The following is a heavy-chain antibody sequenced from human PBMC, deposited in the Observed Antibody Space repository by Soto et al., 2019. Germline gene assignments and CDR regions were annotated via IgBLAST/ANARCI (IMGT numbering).Heavy chain of an antibody. J-gene: IGHJ3*02. CDR3: ARDLTGGLGAFLAVAVYDFDI. CDR1: GYTFTSQC. D-gene: IGHD6-19*01. CDR2: ISAYNGNT. V-gene: IGHV1-18*01. Sequence: ASVKVSCKASGYTFTSQCITWVRQAPGQGHEWVGWISAYNGNTNYAQKLQGRVTMTTDTSTSTAYMELRCLRSDGWAVYYCARDLTGGLGAFLAVAVYDFDIWGQGTMVTVSS.